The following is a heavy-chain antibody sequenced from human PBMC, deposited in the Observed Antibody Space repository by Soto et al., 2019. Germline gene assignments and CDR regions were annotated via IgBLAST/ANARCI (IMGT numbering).Heavy chain of an antibody. D-gene: IGHD3-22*01. J-gene: IGHJ6*02. V-gene: IGHV1-69*01. CDR1: GGTFRSYS. CDR2: IIPIFDIT. CDR3: ARPDEGGYSSNHHYYYALDV. Sequence: QVQLVQSGAEVKKPGSSVKVSCKASGGTFRSYSISWVRQAPGQGLEWMGGIIPIFDITNYAQKFQGRVTITAAESTSTAYMEPSSLGSDDTAVYYCARPDEGGYSSNHHYYYALDVWGQGTTVTV.